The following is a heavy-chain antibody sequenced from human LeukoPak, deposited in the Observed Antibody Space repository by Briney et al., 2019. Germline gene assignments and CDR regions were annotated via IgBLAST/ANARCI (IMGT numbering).Heavy chain of an antibody. V-gene: IGHV4-34*01. J-gene: IGHJ4*02. CDR1: GGSFSGYY. CDR2: INHSGSS. CDR3: ATTLRDGYNFGWEYYFDY. D-gene: IGHD5-24*01. Sequence: SETLSLTCAVYGGSFSGYYWSWIRQPPGKGLEWIGEINHSGSSNYNPYPKIRVTISVYTSKNQFSLTLSSLIAADTAAYYFATTLRDGYNFGWEYYFDYWGQGTLVTVSS.